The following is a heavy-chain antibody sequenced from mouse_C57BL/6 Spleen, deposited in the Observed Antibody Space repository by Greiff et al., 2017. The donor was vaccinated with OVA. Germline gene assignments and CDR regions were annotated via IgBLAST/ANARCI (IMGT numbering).Heavy chain of an antibody. V-gene: IGHV1-81*01. CDR3: ARKEDYYGSSYVDYYAMDY. CDR1: GYTFTSYG. D-gene: IGHD1-1*01. J-gene: IGHJ4*01. Sequence: QVQLQQSGAELARPGASVKLSCKASGYTFTSYGISWVKQRTGQGLEWIGEIYPRSGNTYYNEKFKGKATLTADKSSSTAYMELRSLTSEDSAVYFCARKEDYYGSSYVDYYAMDYWGQGTSVTVSS. CDR2: IYPRSGNT.